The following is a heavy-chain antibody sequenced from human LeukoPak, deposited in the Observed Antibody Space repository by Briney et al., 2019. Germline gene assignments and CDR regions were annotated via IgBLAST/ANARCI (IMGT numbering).Heavy chain of an antibody. V-gene: IGHV3-23*01. CDR2: ITGNGGTT. CDR1: GFSFSINA. Sequence: GGSLRLSCAASGFSFSINAMTWVRQAPGKGLECVAAITGNGGTTYYADSVRGRFTISRDNSKNTLYLQMNSLRAEDTAIYYCAKAYGTNGYFQLPIDFWGQGTLVTVSS. J-gene: IGHJ4*02. CDR3: AKAYGTNGYFQLPIDF. D-gene: IGHD2-8*01.